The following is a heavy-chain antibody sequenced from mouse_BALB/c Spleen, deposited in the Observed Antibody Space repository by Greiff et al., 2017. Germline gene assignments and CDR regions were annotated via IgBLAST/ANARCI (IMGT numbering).Heavy chain of an antibody. J-gene: IGHJ4*01. V-gene: IGHV1-69*02. CDR3: AIGPYYAMDY. CDR2: IDPSDSYT. CDR1: GYTFTSYC. Sequence: QVQLKQPGAELVKPGASVKLSCKASGYTFTSYCMHWVKQRPGQGLEWIGEIDPSDSYTNYNQKFKGKATLTVDKSSSTAYMQLSSLTSEDSAVYYCAIGPYYAMDYWGQGTSVTVSS.